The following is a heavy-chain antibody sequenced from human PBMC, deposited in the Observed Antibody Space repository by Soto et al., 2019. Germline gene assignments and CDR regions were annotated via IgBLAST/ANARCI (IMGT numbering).Heavy chain of an antibody. CDR2: IYSSGDT. D-gene: IGHD6-6*01. CDR1: SDSMNSGGYY. CDR3: ARRGGSSSGYYYYAMDV. J-gene: IGHJ6*02. Sequence: QVQLQESGPGLVKPSQTLSLTSSVSSDSMNSGGYYWSWIRQLPGKSLEWIGYIYSSGDTYYNPSLRSRGTISVDTSKIQFSLSLTSVTAADTAVYYCARRGGSSSGYYYYAMDVWGQGTTVTVSS. V-gene: IGHV4-31*03.